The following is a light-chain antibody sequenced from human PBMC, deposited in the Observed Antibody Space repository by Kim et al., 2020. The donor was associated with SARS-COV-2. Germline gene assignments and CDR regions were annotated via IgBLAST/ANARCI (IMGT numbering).Light chain of an antibody. CDR3: ISFTTAATWV. CDR1: SSDIGAYNY. J-gene: IGLJ3*02. CDR2: TVT. Sequence: GQAITISCTGNSSDIGAYNYVSWFQQHPGKAPQLMIYTVTDRPSGVSNRFSGSKSGTTASLTISGLQAEDEADYYCISFTTAATWVFGGGTQLTVL. V-gene: IGLV2-14*03.